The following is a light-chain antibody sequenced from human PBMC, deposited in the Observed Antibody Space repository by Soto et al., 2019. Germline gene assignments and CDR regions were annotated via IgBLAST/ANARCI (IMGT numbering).Light chain of an antibody. J-gene: IGLJ1*01. CDR2: EVS. CDR3: SSYAGSNMGV. CDR1: SSDVGGYNY. V-gene: IGLV2-8*01. Sequence: QSVLTQPPSASGSPGQSVTISCTGTSSDVGGYNYVSWYQHHPGKAPKLMIYEVSKRPSGVPDRFSGSKSGNTASLTVSGLQAEDEADYYCSSYAGSNMGVFGTGTKLTVL.